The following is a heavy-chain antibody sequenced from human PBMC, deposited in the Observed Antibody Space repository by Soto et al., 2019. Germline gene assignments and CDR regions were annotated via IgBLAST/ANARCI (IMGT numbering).Heavy chain of an antibody. D-gene: IGHD3-10*01. Sequence: SETLSLTCTVSGGSISSYYWSWIRQPPGKGLEWIGYIYYSGSTNYNPSLKSRVTISVDTSKNQFSLKLSSVTAADTAVYYCARDRVRTYYYYGMDVWGQGTTVTVSS. J-gene: IGHJ6*02. V-gene: IGHV4-59*01. CDR3: ARDRVRTYYYYGMDV. CDR1: GGSISSYY. CDR2: IYYSGST.